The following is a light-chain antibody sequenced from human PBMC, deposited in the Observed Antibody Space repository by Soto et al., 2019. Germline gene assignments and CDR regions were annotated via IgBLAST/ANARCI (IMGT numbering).Light chain of an antibody. CDR2: EVS. V-gene: IGLV2-8*01. Sequence: QSVLTQPPSASGSPGQSVTISCTGTSSDVGAYKYVAWYQQHPGKAPKLMIYEVSKRPSGVPDRFSGSKSGNTASLTVSGLQAEDEADYYCRSYAGSNNYVFGTGTKVTVL. CDR1: SSDVGAYKY. CDR3: RSYAGSNNYV. J-gene: IGLJ1*01.